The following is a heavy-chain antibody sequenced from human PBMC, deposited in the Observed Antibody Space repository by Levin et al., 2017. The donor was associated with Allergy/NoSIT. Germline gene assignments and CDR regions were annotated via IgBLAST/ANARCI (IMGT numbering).Heavy chain of an antibody. CDR1: GYTFTGYY. CDR2: INPNSGGT. J-gene: IGHJ6*03. Sequence: GGSLRLSCKASGYTFTGYYMHWVRQAPGQGLEWMGWINPNSGGTNYAQKFQGRVTMTRDTSISTAYMDLSSLRSEDTALYYCARGSYASLRHYYLDLWGKGTTVTVSS. CDR3: ARGSYASLRHYYLDL. V-gene: IGHV1-2*02. D-gene: IGHD1-26*01.